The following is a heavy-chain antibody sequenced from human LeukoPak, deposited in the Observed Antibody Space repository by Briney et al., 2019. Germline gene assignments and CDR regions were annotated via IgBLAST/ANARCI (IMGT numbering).Heavy chain of an antibody. CDR1: GGSISSSSYY. CDR2: IYYSGST. V-gene: IGHV4-61*05. D-gene: IGHD2-15*01. J-gene: IGHJ6*02. CDR3: ARAYQKGGYYYYGMDV. Sequence: NPSETLSLTCTVSGGSISSSSYYWGWIRQPPGKGLEWIGYIYYSGSTNYNPSLKSRVTISVDTSKNQFSLKLSSVTAADTAVYYCARAYQKGGYYYYGMDVWGQGTTVTVSS.